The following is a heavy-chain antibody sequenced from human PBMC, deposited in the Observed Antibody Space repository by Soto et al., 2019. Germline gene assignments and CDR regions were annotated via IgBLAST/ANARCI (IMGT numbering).Heavy chain of an antibody. Sequence: PGESLKISCKGSGYNFAIYWIGWVRQMPGKGLEWMGFIYPGDSDTRYNPSFQGHVTISADKSISTAYLQWSSLQASDTAIYHCARSYSSSSYFDHWGQGTQVTVSS. CDR1: GYNFAIYW. CDR3: ARSYSSSSYFDH. CDR2: IYPGDSDT. J-gene: IGHJ4*02. V-gene: IGHV5-51*01. D-gene: IGHD6-6*01.